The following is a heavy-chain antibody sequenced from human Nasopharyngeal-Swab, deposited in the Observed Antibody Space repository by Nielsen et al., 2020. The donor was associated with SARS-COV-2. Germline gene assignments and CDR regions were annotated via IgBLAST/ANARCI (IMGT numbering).Heavy chain of an antibody. J-gene: IGHJ4*02. V-gene: IGHV1-69*13. Sequence: SVKVSCKASGGTFSSYAISWVRQAPGQGLEWMGGIIPIFGTANYAQKFQGRVTITADESTSTAYMELSSLRSEDTAVYYCTREGYYGSGSYAPFDYWGQGTLVTVSS. CDR1: GGTFSSYA. D-gene: IGHD3-10*01. CDR3: TREGYYGSGSYAPFDY. CDR2: IIPIFGTA.